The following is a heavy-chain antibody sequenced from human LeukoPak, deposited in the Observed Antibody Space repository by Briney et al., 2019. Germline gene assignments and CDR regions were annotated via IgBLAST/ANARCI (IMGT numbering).Heavy chain of an antibody. CDR1: GGSISPYY. CDR3: ARYYYDTSGYPHYFDY. J-gene: IGHJ4*02. CDR2: IYYSGST. V-gene: IGHV4-59*08. D-gene: IGHD3-22*01. Sequence: SETLSLTCTVSGGSISPYYWSWIRQPPGKGLEWIGYIYYSGSTYYNPSLKSQVTISVDTSKNQFSLKLSSVTAADTAVYYCARYYYDTSGYPHYFDYWGQGTLVTVSS.